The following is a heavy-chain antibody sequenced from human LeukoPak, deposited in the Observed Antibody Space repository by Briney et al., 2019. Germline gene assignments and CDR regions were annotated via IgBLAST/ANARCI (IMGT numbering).Heavy chain of an antibody. D-gene: IGHD3-10*01. CDR2: ISAYNGNT. V-gene: IGHV1-18*01. J-gene: IGHJ4*02. CDR3: AREGRQFTYYFDY. CDR1: VYTYTRYG. Sequence: ASVKVSCKASVYTYTRYGISWVRQAPGKGRECMVWISAYNGNTNYTQKPEGRVTKHTDTSTSTAYMELRSLRSDDTAVYYCAREGRQFTYYFDYWGEGTLVTVSS.